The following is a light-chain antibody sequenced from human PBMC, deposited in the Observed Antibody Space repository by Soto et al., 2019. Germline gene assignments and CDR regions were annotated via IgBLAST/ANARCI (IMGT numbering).Light chain of an antibody. CDR1: QDVSSRY. Sequence: EIVLTQSPGTLSLSPGERATLSCRASQDVSSRYLAWYQQKLGQAPRLLMYGTSNRATGIPDRFSGSGSGTDFTLTISRLEAEDFAVYYCQQYDTSPRTFGQGTKVEIK. V-gene: IGKV3-20*01. J-gene: IGKJ2*01. CDR3: QQYDTSPRT. CDR2: GTS.